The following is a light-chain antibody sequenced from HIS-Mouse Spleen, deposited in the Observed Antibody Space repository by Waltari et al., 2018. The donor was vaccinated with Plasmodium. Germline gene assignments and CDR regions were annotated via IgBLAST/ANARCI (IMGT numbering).Light chain of an antibody. Sequence: IVLTQSPGTLSLSPGERATLSCRASQFVSSSYLTWYQQKPGQAPRLLIYGASSRATGIPDRFSGSGSGTDFTLTISRLEPEDIAVYYCQQYGSSPYTFGQGTKLEIK. J-gene: IGKJ2*01. CDR1: QFVSSSY. CDR2: GAS. CDR3: QQYGSSPYT. V-gene: IGKV3-20*01.